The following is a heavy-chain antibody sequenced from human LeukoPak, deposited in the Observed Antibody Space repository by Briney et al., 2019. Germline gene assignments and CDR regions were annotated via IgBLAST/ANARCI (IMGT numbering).Heavy chain of an antibody. CDR3: ARLTGVGFGEFPYYMDA. Sequence: SETLSLTCTVSGGSISGYYWSWIRQPAGKGLEWIGRIYTSGSTYYNPSLKSRVTISVDTSKNQFSLKLSSVTAADTAVYYCARLTGVGFGEFPYYMDAWGKGTTVTVSS. CDR2: IYTSGST. CDR1: GGSISGYY. D-gene: IGHD3-10*01. J-gene: IGHJ6*03. V-gene: IGHV4-4*07.